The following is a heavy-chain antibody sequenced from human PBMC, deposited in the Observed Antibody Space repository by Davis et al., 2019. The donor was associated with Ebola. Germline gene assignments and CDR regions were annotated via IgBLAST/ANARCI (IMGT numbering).Heavy chain of an antibody. CDR2: IYSDRSGGRT. J-gene: IGHJ5*02. CDR1: GFSFSDYY. D-gene: IGHD6-6*01. V-gene: IGHV3-53*01. CDR3: APNRAPYSSYYQFDP. Sequence: PGGSLRLSCAASGFSFSDYYMSWIRQAPGKGLEWVSVIYSDRSGGRTYYADSVKGRFTISRDNSKNTMYLQLNSLRAEDTALYYCAPNRAPYSSYYQFDPWGQGTLVTVSS.